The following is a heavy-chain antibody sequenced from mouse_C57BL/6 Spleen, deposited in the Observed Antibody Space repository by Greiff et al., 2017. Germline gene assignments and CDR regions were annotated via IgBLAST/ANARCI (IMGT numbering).Heavy chain of an antibody. Sequence: QVHVKQPGAELVMPGASVKLSCKASGYTFTSYWMHWVKQRPGQGLEWIGEIDPSDSYTNYNQKFKGKSTLTVDKSSSTAYMQLSSLTSEDSAVYYCARSDGYYLDYWGQGTTLTVSS. CDR3: ARSDGYYLDY. V-gene: IGHV1-69*01. CDR2: IDPSDSYT. CDR1: GYTFTSYW. J-gene: IGHJ2*01. D-gene: IGHD2-3*01.